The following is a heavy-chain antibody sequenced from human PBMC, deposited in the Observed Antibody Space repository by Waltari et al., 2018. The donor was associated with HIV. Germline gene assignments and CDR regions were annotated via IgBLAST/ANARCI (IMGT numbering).Heavy chain of an antibody. CDR2: IYYTGRA. J-gene: IGHJ2*01. V-gene: IGHV4-39*01. D-gene: IGHD1-26*01. CDR1: GGSVSSSSYL. CDR3: ARHALRVGAAYWNFDL. Sequence: QLQLQESGPGLVKPSETLSLPGTVYGGSVSSSSYLRSWIRQPPGKGLEWVGRIYYTGRAYYNPSLKSRVTISVDTSKNQFSLKVTSVTAADTAVYYCARHALRVGAAYWNFDLWGRGTLVTVSS.